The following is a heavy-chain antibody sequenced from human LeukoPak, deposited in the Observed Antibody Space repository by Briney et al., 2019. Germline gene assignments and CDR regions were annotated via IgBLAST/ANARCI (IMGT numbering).Heavy chain of an antibody. J-gene: IGHJ4*02. CDR2: INPHSGDT. CDR3: ARDGSSSWFHFDY. CDR1: GYTFTGYY. D-gene: IGHD6-13*01. V-gene: IGHV1-2*02. Sequence: ASVKVSCKASGYTFTGYYIHWVRQAPGQGLEWLGWINPHSGDTNYAQKFQGRVTMTRDTSISTAYMELSRLRSDDTAVYYCARDGSSSWFHFDYWGQGTLVTVSS.